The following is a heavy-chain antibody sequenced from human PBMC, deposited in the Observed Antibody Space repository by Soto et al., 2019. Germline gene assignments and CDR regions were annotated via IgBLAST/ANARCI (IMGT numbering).Heavy chain of an antibody. D-gene: IGHD1-26*01. J-gene: IGHJ6*02. V-gene: IGHV3-21*01. CDR1: GFTFSSYS. Sequence: GGSLRLSCAASGFTFSSYSMNWVRQAPGKGLEWVSSISSSSSYIYYADSVKGRFTISRDNAKNSLYLQMNSLRAEDTDVYYCAREQSGSYYGMDVWGQGTTVTVSS. CDR2: ISSSSSYI. CDR3: AREQSGSYYGMDV.